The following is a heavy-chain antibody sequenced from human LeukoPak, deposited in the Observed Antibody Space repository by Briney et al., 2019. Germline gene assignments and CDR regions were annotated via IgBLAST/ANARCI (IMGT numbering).Heavy chain of an antibody. V-gene: IGHV3-23*01. J-gene: IGHJ4*02. CDR1: GFTFGDYA. Sequence: GGSLRLSCTASGFTFGDYAMSWVRQAPGKGLGWVSGISGSGDRTYYADSVKGRFTISRDNSKNPLYLEMNGLTAEDSAVYYCAKDRMAAAGRQDIWNYWGQGTLVTVSS. CDR2: ISGSGDRT. D-gene: IGHD6-25*01. CDR3: AKDRMAAAGRQDIWNY.